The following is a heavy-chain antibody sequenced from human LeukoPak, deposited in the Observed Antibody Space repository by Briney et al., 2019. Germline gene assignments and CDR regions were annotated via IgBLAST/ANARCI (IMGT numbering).Heavy chain of an antibody. V-gene: IGHV3-30-3*01. J-gene: IGHJ6*02. D-gene: IGHD3-9*01. CDR2: ISYDGSNK. CDR1: GFTFSSYA. Sequence: GGSLRLSCAASGFTFSSYAMHWVRQAPGKGLEWVAVISYDGSNKYYADSVKGRFTISRDNSKNTLYLQMNSLRAEDTAVYYCARAPSYYDILTFNTPEGHYYGMDVWGQGTTVTVSS. CDR3: ARAPSYYDILTFNTPEGHYYGMDV.